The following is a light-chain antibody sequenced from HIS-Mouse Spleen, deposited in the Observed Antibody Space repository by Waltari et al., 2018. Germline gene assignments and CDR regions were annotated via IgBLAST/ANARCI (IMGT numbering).Light chain of an antibody. Sequence: QSVLTQPPSASGTPGQRVTISCSGSSSNIGSNTVNWYQQLPGTAPKLLIYSNNQRPSWVPDRFSGSKSGTSASLAISGRQSEDEADYYCAAWDDSLNWVFGGGTKLTVL. CDR3: AAWDDSLNWV. J-gene: IGLJ3*02. V-gene: IGLV1-44*01. CDR1: SSNIGSNT. CDR2: SNN.